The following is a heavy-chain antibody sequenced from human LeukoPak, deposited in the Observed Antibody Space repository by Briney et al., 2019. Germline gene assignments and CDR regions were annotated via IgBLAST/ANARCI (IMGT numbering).Heavy chain of an antibody. CDR1: GFTFSSYG. D-gene: IGHD4-17*01. J-gene: IGHJ4*02. V-gene: IGHV3-30*18. Sequence: GGSLRLSCAASGFTFSSYGMHWVRKAPGKGLEWVAVISYDGRNKYYADSVKGRFTISRDNSKNTLYLQMNSLRAEDTAVYYCAKDSSDDDGDWGQGTLVTVSS. CDR2: ISYDGRNK. CDR3: AKDSSDDDGD.